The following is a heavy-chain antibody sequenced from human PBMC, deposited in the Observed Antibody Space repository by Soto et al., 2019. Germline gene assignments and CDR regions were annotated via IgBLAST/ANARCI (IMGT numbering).Heavy chain of an antibody. CDR2: IIPIFGTA. CDR3: ARGHGESYPVGI. V-gene: IGHV1-69*13. D-gene: IGHD1-26*01. CDR1: GGTFSSYA. Sequence: SVKVSWKASGGTFSSYAISWVRQAPGQGLEWMGGIIPIFGTAKYAQKFQGRVTITADESTSTAYMELSSLRSEDTAVYYCARGHGESYPVGIWGQGTMVTVSS. J-gene: IGHJ3*02.